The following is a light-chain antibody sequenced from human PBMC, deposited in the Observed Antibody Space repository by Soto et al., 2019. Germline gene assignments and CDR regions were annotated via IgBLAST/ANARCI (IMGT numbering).Light chain of an antibody. CDR1: SSDVGAYNY. CDR3: SSYGGPNNSNYV. V-gene: IGLV2-8*01. CDR2: EVN. Sequence: QSALTQPPSASGSPGQSVTISCTGTSSDVGAYNYVSWYQQHPGKAPKLMISEVNKRPPGVPDRFSGSKSGNTAALTVSGLQAEDEADYYCSSYGGPNNSNYVFGTGTKLTVL. J-gene: IGLJ1*01.